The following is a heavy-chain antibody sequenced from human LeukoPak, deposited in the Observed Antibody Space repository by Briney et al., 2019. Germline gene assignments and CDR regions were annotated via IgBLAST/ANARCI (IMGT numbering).Heavy chain of an antibody. CDR1: GFTFSSYS. CDR3: ARGGLSYYDFWSGYRTFDY. D-gene: IGHD3-3*01. Sequence: GGSLRLSCAASGFTFSSYSMNWVRQAPGKGLEWVSSISSSSSYIYYADSVKGRFTISRDNAKNSLYLQMNSLRAEDTAVYYCARGGLSYYDFWSGYRTFDYWGQGTLVTVSS. CDR2: ISSSSSYI. V-gene: IGHV3-21*01. J-gene: IGHJ4*02.